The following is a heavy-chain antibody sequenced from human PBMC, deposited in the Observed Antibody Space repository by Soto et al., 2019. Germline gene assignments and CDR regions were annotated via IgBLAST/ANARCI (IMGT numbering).Heavy chain of an antibody. J-gene: IGHJ5*02. V-gene: IGHV4-59*08. D-gene: IGHD2-15*01. CDR1: GGSISSYY. CDR2: IYYSGST. CDR3: ARLAGGCSGGSCSFWWFDP. Sequence: QVQLQESGPGLVKPSETLSLTCTVSGGSISSYYWSWIRQPPGKGLEWIGYIYYSGSTNHNPSLTSRVTISVDTSKNQFSLKLSSVTAADTAVYYCARLAGGCSGGSCSFWWFDPWGQGTLVTVSS.